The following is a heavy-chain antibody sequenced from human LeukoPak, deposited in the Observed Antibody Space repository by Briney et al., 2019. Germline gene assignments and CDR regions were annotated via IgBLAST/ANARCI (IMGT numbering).Heavy chain of an antibody. CDR2: ISSSGSTI. CDR1: GLTFRNYA. Sequence: GGSLRLSCAASGLTFRNYAMNWVRQAPGKGLEWVSYISSSGSTIYYADSVKGRFTISRDNAKNSLYLQMNSLRAEDTAVYYCASDYRGYSYGYGLSYWGQGTLVTVSS. D-gene: IGHD5-18*01. J-gene: IGHJ4*02. CDR3: ASDYRGYSYGYGLSY. V-gene: IGHV3-48*04.